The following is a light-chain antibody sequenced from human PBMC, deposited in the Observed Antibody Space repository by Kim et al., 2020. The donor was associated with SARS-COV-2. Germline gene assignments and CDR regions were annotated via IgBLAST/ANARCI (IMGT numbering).Light chain of an antibody. V-gene: IGLV3-19*01. J-gene: IGLJ2*01. CDR1: SLRSDY. CDR2: GKN. CDR3: NSRDSNDNVV. Sequence: VALGQTVRITCQGDSLRSDYATWYQQQPGQAPILVIYGKNNRPSGIPDRFSGSSSGNTASLTITGTQAGDEADYYCNSRDSNDNVVFGGGTKLTVL.